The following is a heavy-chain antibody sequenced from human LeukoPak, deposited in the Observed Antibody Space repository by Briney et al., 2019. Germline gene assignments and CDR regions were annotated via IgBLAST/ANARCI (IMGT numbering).Heavy chain of an antibody. CDR2: IIPIFGTA. CDR1: GGTFSSYA. Sequence: SVKVSCKASGGTFSSYAISWVRQAPGQGLEWMGGIIPIFGTANYAQKFQGRVTITADKSTSTAYMELSSLRSEDTAVYYCARELGYSYGSSDYWGQGTLVTVSS. CDR3: ARELGYSYGSSDY. J-gene: IGHJ4*02. V-gene: IGHV1-69*06. D-gene: IGHD5-18*01.